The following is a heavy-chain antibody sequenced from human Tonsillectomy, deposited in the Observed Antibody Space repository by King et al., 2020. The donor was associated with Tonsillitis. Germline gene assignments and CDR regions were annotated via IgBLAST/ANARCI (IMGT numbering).Heavy chain of an antibody. Sequence: QLVQSGGGLVQPGGSLRLSCAASGFTFSSYWMSWVRQAPGKGLEWVANIKQDVSEKYYVDSVKGRFPISRENAKNSLYLQMNSLRAEDTAVYYCASQNTYDFWSGYYISGYFDLWGRGTLVTVSS. V-gene: IGHV3-7*01. CDR1: GFTFSSYW. D-gene: IGHD3-3*01. J-gene: IGHJ2*01. CDR2: IKQDVSEK. CDR3: ASQNTYDFWSGYYISGYFDL.